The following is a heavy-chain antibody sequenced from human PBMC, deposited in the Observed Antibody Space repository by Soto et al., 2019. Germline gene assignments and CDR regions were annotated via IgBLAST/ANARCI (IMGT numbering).Heavy chain of an antibody. CDR1: GGTFNVYT. CDR3: ALGSWSGETFDI. Sequence: QVQLVQSGAEVKKPGSSVKVSCKASGGTFNVYTIIWVRQAPGQGLEWMGRIIPMLAITNYAQWFQGRVTLTADTSTTTAYMELSSLPSEDTAVYYCALGSWSGETFDIWGQGTLVTVSS. V-gene: IGHV1-69*02. CDR2: IIPMLAIT. J-gene: IGHJ3*02. D-gene: IGHD6-13*01.